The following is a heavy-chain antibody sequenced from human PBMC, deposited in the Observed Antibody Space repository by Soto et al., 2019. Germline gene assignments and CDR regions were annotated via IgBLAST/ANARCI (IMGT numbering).Heavy chain of an antibody. CDR3: AKLTGNYYGSGSHPGAFDI. J-gene: IGHJ3*02. Sequence: GGSLRLSCAAFGFDFNKYAMTWVRQAPGKGLQWVSSITSNGDSTYYADSVKGRFTTSRDNSKNTLYLQMNSLRAEDTAVYYCAKLTGNYYGSGSHPGAFDIWGQGTMVTVSS. D-gene: IGHD3-10*01. CDR2: ITSNGDST. V-gene: IGHV3-23*01. CDR1: GFDFNKYA.